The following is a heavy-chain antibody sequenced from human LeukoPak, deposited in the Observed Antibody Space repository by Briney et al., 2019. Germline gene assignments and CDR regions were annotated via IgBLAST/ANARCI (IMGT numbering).Heavy chain of an antibody. CDR1: GYTLTELS. CDR3: TRDSPEYCSAGSCSLDY. V-gene: IGHV1-69*06. J-gene: IGHJ4*02. D-gene: IGHD2-15*01. Sequence: SVKVSCKVSGYTLTELSMHWVRQAPGQGLEWMGGIIPIFRTANYAQKFQGRVTITADKSTSTAYMELSSLSSEDTAVYYCTRDSPEYCSAGSCSLDYWGQGTLVTVSS. CDR2: IIPIFRTA.